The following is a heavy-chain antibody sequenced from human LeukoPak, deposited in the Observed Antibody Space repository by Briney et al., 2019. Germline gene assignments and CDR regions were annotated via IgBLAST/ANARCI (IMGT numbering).Heavy chain of an antibody. CDR2: IWYDGSNK. CDR3: ARDVVYSSSHFVY. Sequence: PGRSLRLSCAASGFTFSSYGMHWVRQAPGKGLEWVAVIWYDGSNKYYADSVKGRFTISRDNSKNTLYLQMNSLRAEDTAVYYCARDVVYSSSHFVYWGQGTLVTVSS. V-gene: IGHV3-33*01. D-gene: IGHD6-6*01. J-gene: IGHJ4*02. CDR1: GFTFSSYG.